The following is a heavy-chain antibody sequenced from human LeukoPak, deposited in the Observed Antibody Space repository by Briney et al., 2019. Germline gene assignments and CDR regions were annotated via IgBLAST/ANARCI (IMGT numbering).Heavy chain of an antibody. CDR2: INPQRGST. V-gene: IGHV1-2*02. Sequence: GASVKVSCKTPGYTFTDHYIHWIRQTPRRGLEWLGWINPQRGSTDSAQNFQGRLTMTRDTSINTAYMELFSLTSDDTAIYYCARSTLIMIRGAVDYWGQGSLVAVSS. CDR1: GYTFTDHY. J-gene: IGHJ4*02. D-gene: IGHD3-10*01. CDR3: ARSTLIMIRGAVDY.